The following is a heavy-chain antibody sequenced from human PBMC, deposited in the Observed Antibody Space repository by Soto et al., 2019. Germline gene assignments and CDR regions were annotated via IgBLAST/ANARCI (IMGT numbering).Heavy chain of an antibody. J-gene: IGHJ5*02. CDR3: ARPGYSSSWYWFDP. Sequence: SETLSLTCTVSGVSFRSSDYYWGWIRQPPNKGLEWIGSMHYSGSTFYNPSLKSRVTISVDTSKNQFSLKLTSVTAADTAVYYCARPGYSSSWYWFDPWGQGTLVTVS. D-gene: IGHD6-13*01. V-gene: IGHV4-39*01. CDR2: MHYSGST. CDR1: GVSFRSSDYY.